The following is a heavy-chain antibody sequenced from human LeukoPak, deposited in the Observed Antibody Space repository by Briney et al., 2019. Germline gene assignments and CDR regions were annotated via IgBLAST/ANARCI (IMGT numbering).Heavy chain of an antibody. J-gene: IGHJ4*02. CDR1: GGSISNHY. D-gene: IGHD1/OR15-1a*01. Sequence: PSEILSLTCTVSGGSISNHYWSWIRQPPGKGLEWIGYIYFDGSTNYNPSLKSRVTISLDTSKNHISLKLSSVTAADTALYYCARAGNDWNTGYYFDYWGQGTLVTVSS. CDR2: IYFDGST. CDR3: ARAGNDWNTGYYFDY. V-gene: IGHV4-59*11.